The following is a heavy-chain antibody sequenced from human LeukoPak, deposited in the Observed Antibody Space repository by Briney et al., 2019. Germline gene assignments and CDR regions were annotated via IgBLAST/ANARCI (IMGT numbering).Heavy chain of an antibody. J-gene: IGHJ4*02. Sequence: GGSLRLSCAASGFTFSSYSMNWVRQAPGKGLEWVSSISSSSSYIYYADSVKGRFTISRDNAKNSLYLQMNSLRVEDTAVYYCARAVFGPTDYFDYWGQGTLVTVSS. CDR3: ARAVFGPTDYFDY. CDR2: ISSSSSYI. CDR1: GFTFSSYS. D-gene: IGHD3-10*01. V-gene: IGHV3-21*01.